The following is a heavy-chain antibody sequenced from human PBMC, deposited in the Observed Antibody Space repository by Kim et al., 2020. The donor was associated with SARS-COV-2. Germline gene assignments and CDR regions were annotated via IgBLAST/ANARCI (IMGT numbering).Heavy chain of an antibody. Sequence: ADSVKGRFTISRDNAKNTLYLQMNSLRAEDTAVYYCARAGSYDYYYMDVWGKGTTVTVSS. V-gene: IGHV3-74*01. D-gene: IGHD3-16*01. J-gene: IGHJ6*03. CDR3: ARAGSYDYYYMDV.